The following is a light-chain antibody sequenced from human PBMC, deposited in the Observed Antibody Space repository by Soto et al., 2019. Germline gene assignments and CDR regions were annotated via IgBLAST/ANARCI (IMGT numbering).Light chain of an antibody. J-gene: IGKJ3*01. CDR3: HHYGSSPFT. CDR1: QSVTSSY. Sequence: EIVLTQSPGTLSLSPGQRATLSCRASQSVTSSYLAWYQHKPGQAPRLLIYGASNRATGIPDRFSGSGSGTDFTLTISRLEPEDFAVYYCHHYGSSPFTFGPGTKVDI. CDR2: GAS. V-gene: IGKV3-20*01.